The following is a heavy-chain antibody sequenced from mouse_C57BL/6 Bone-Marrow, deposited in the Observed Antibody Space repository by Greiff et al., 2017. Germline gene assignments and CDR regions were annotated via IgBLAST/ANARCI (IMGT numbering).Heavy chain of an antibody. V-gene: IGHV2-5*01. J-gene: IGHJ4*01. D-gene: IGHD1-1*02. CDR1: GFSLTSYG. CDR3: AKKRGLWSYAMDY. CDR2: IWRGGST. Sequence: VKLVESGPGLVQPSQSLSITCTVSGFSLTSYGVHWVRQSPGKGLEWLGVIWRGGSTDYNAAFMSRLSITKDNSKSQVFFKMNSLQADDTAIYYCAKKRGLWSYAMDYWGQGTSVTVSS.